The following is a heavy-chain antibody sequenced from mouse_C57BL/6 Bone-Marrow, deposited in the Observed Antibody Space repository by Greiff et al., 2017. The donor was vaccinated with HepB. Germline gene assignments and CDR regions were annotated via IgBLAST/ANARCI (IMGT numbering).Heavy chain of an antibody. D-gene: IGHD2-4*01. J-gene: IGHJ1*03. CDR3: IYYDYAEDWYFDD. Sequence: VQLQQSGPELVKPGASVKISCKASGYSFTDYNMNWVKQSNGKSLEWIGVINPNYGTTSYNQKFKGKATLTVDQSSSTAYMQLNSLTSEDSAVYYCIYYDYAEDWYFDDGGTGTTVTVSS. CDR1: GYSFTDYN. V-gene: IGHV1-39*01. CDR2: INPNYGTT.